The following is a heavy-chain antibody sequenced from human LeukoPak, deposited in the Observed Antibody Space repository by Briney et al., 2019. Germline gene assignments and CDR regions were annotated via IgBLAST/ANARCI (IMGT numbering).Heavy chain of an antibody. V-gene: IGHV3-48*04. CDR1: GFTFSSYS. J-gene: IGHJ3*02. D-gene: IGHD3-22*01. CDR2: ISSSSSTI. CDR3: ARDWYYYDSSGYEMADAFDN. Sequence: GGSLRLSCAASGFTFSSYSMNWVRQAPGKGLEWVSYISSSSSTIYYADSVKGRFTISRDNAKNSLYLQMNSLRAEDTAVYYCARDWYYYDSSGYEMADAFDNWGQGTMVTVSS.